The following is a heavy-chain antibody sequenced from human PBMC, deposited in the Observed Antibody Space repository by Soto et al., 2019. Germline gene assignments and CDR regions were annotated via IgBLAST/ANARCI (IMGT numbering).Heavy chain of an antibody. CDR1: GYTFTRYG. Sequence: RASVKVSCKASGYTFTRYGISWVRQAPGQGLEWMGWISAYSGNTNYAQKLQGRVTMTTDTSTSTAYMELRSLRSDDTAVYSCATDGASRGCAYFYGMDVLCQGTTVTVSS. D-gene: IGHD5-12*01. V-gene: IGHV1-18*01. CDR3: ATDGASRGCAYFYGMDV. CDR2: ISAYSGNT. J-gene: IGHJ6*02.